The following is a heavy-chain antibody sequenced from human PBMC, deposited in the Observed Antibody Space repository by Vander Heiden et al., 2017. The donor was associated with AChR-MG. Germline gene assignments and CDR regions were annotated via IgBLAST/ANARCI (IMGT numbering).Heavy chain of an antibody. V-gene: IGHV6-1*01. CDR2: TYYRSKWYN. Sequence: QVQLQQSGPGLVKPSQTLSLTCAISGDSVSSNSAAWNWIRQSPSRGLEWLGRTYYRSKWYNDYAVSVKSRITINPDTSKNQFSLQLNSVTPEDTAVYYCARAEREVRGYSSGIDAFDIWGQGTMVTVSS. CDR1: GDSVSSNSAA. J-gene: IGHJ3*02. CDR3: ARAEREVRGYSSGIDAFDI. D-gene: IGHD6-19*01.